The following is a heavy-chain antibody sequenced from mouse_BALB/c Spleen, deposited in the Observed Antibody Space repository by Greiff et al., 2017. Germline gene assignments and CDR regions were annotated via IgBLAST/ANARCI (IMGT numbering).Heavy chain of an antibody. D-gene: IGHD1-1*02. J-gene: IGHJ2*01. V-gene: IGHV5-12-1*01. Sequence: EVQLQESGGGLVKPGGSLKLSCAASGFAFSSYDMSWVRQTPEKRLEWVAYISSGGGSTYYPDTVKGRFTISRDNAKNTLYLQMSSLKSEDTAMYYCARHDYGRYYFDYWGQGTTLTVSS. CDR1: GFAFSSYD. CDR3: ARHDYGRYYFDY. CDR2: ISSGGGST.